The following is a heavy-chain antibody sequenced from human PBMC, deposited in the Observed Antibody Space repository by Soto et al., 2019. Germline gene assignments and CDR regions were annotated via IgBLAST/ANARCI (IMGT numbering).Heavy chain of an antibody. CDR3: AKHGYYEYFQY. CDR1: AGSVSSGSDY. CDR2: IYHSGST. V-gene: IGHV4-61*01. Sequence: PSETLSLTCTLSAGSVSSGSDYWSWLRQPPGKGLEWIAYIYHSGSTNYNPSLRSRVTISVDTSKNQFSLNLRSVTAADTAVYYCAKHGYYEYFQYWGQGTLVTVSS. J-gene: IGHJ1*01. D-gene: IGHD5-18*01.